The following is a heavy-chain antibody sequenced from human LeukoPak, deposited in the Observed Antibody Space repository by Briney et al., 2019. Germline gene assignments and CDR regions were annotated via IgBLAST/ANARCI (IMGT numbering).Heavy chain of an antibody. CDR3: ARARDLYDFWSGYYSHDAFDI. D-gene: IGHD3-3*01. CDR2: IYYSEST. V-gene: IGHV4-59*01. Sequence: SETLSLTCTVSGGSISSYYWSWIRQPPGKGLEWIGYIYYSESTNYNPSLKSRVTISVDTSKNQFSLKLSTVTAADTAVYYCARARDLYDFWSGYYSHDAFDIWGQGTMVTVSS. CDR1: GGSISSYY. J-gene: IGHJ3*02.